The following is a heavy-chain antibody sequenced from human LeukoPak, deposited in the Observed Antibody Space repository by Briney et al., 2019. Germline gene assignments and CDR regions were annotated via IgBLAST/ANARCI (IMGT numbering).Heavy chain of an antibody. D-gene: IGHD3-10*01. CDR1: GFSFSRYW. CDR3: AKDPVTMVRGVIIPPDY. J-gene: IGHJ4*02. CDR2: INTDGTTT. V-gene: IGHV3-74*01. Sequence: GGSLRLSCAASGFSFSRYWMHWARQAPGKGLMWVSRINTDGTTTDYADSVKGRFTISRDNSKNTLYLQMNSLRAEDTAVYYCAKDPVTMVRGVIIPPDYWGQGTLVTVSS.